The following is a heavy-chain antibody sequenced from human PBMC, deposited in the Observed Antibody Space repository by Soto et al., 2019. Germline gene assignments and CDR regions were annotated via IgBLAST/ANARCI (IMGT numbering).Heavy chain of an antibody. Sequence: EVQVLESGGGLVQPGGSLRLSCAASGFTFNSYAMSWVRQAPGKGLEWVSSISGSGGSTYYADSVKGRFTISRDNSKNTLYLEMNSLRAEDTAVYYCAKGPPNTCGGVIVRYYFDYWGQGTLVTVSS. CDR3: AKGPPNTCGGVIVRYYFDY. V-gene: IGHV3-23*01. CDR2: ISGSGGST. CDR1: GFTFNSYA. J-gene: IGHJ4*02. D-gene: IGHD3-16*02.